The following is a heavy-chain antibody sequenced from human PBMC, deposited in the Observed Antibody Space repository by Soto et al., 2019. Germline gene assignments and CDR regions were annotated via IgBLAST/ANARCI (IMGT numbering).Heavy chain of an antibody. J-gene: IGHJ4*02. D-gene: IGHD1-26*01. CDR1: GGTFSSYS. CDR3: ARDGGRHSGGIDY. CDR2: IIPIFGTA. Sequence: QVQLVQSGAEVKKPGSSVKVFCKASGGTFSSYSINWVRQAPGQGLEWMGEIIPIFGTANYAQKFQGRVTITADESTSTAYMELSSLRSEDTAVYYCARDGGRHSGGIDYWGQGTLVTVPS. V-gene: IGHV1-69*01.